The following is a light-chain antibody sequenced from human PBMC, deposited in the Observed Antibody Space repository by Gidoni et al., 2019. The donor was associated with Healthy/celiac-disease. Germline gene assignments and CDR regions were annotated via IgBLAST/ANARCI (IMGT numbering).Light chain of an antibody. CDR3: QKYNSAPLFT. CDR1: QGISNY. V-gene: IGKV1-27*01. J-gene: IGKJ3*01. Sequence: DIQMTQSPSSLSASVGDRVTITCRASQGISNYLAWYQQKPGKVPSRFSGSGSGTDFTLTISSLQPEDVATYYCQKYNSAPLFTFGPGTKVDI.